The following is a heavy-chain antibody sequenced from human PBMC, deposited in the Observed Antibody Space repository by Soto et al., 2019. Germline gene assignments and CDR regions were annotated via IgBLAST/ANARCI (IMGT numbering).Heavy chain of an antibody. CDR3: ARRRRISPDRVENYFGP. J-gene: IGHJ5*02. V-gene: IGHV2-5*01. CDR2: IYYNDEK. Sequence: GANPGDPPQPPPPTSPSLGSPPTPNGGGVGWTLQPPEKALEWLAHIYYNDEKDYRPSLKSRLTITKDTSKNQVVLTMTNMDPVDTATYFCARRRRISPDRVENYFGPWGQGTLVTVSS. D-gene: IGHD1-7*01. CDR1: GSPPTPNGGG.